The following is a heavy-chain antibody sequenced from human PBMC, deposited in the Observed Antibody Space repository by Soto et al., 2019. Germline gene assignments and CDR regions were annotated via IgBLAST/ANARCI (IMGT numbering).Heavy chain of an antibody. D-gene: IGHD3-10*01. CDR2: IYHSGST. J-gene: IGHJ5*02. CDR1: GGSISSDGSS. CDR3: ARVPGP. Sequence: SETLSLTCAVSGGSISSDGSSWSWIRQPPGKGLEWIGYIYHSGSTYYNPSLKSRVTISVDRSKNQFSLKLTSVTAADTAVYYCARVPGPWGQGTLVTVSS. V-gene: IGHV4-30-2*01.